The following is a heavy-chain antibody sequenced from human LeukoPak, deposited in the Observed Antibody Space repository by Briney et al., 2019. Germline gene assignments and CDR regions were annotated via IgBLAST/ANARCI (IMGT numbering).Heavy chain of an antibody. CDR2: IYSGGST. Sequence: SGGSLRLSCAASGFTFSSYSMNWVRQAPGKGLEWVSVIYSGGSTYYADSVKGRFTISRDNSKNTLYLQMNSLRAEDTAVYYCASLRTLSGYEEFWGQGTLVTVSS. J-gene: IGHJ4*02. CDR3: ASLRTLSGYEEF. V-gene: IGHV3-53*01. D-gene: IGHD3-3*01. CDR1: GFTFSSYS.